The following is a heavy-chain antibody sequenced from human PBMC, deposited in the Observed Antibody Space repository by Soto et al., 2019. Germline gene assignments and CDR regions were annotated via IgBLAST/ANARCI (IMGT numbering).Heavy chain of an antibody. CDR1: GGSLSRYY. J-gene: IGHJ5*02. CDR2: MYFSGST. Sequence: QVQLQESGPGLVTPSETLSLTCTVSGGSLSRYYWSWIRQPPGKGLEWIGYMYFSGSTNYNPSLKSRVTISVDTSKHQFSLKLSSVTAADTAVYYCAREYSSGWAKWFDPWGQGTLVTVSS. D-gene: IGHD6-19*01. V-gene: IGHV4-59*01. CDR3: AREYSSGWAKWFDP.